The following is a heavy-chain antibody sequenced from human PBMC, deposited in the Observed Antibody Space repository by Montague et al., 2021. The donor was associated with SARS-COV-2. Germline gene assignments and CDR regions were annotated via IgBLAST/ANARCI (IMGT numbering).Heavy chain of an antibody. J-gene: IGHJ3*01. D-gene: IGHD4-17*01. Sequence: SLRLSCAASGFTFNKHYMTWIRQAPGKGLEWISYISPSGKTIYYRDSLKGRFTIARDNAKNSLYLQLTNLTADDTGIYFCAREGGRDYHLKTFDVWGPGTKVTVS. CDR1: GFTFNKHY. CDR3: AREGGRDYHLKTFDV. CDR2: ISPSGKTI. V-gene: IGHV3-11*01.